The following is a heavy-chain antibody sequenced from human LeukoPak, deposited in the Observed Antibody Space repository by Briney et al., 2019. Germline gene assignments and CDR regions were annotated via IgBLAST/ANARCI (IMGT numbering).Heavy chain of an antibody. CDR2: MSPNSGNT. J-gene: IGHJ4*02. V-gene: IGHV1-8*01. CDR1: GYTFTSYD. CDR3: ASVRPIAAAGMREGYFDY. Sequence: ASVKVSCKASGYTFTSYDINWVRQATRQGLEWMGWMSPNSGNTGYAQKFQGRVTMTRNTSISTAYMELSSLRSEDTAVYYCASVRPIAAAGMREGYFDYWGQGTLVTVSS. D-gene: IGHD6-13*01.